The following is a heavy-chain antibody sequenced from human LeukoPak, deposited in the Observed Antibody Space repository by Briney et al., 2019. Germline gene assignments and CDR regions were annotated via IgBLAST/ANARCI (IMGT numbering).Heavy chain of an antibody. CDR3: ARSQGTSYYYYYYMDV. J-gene: IGHJ6*03. CDR2: IIPIFGTA. Sequence: ASVKVSCKASGGTFSSYAISWVRQAPGQGLEWMGGIIPIFGTANYAQKFQGRVTITADESTSTAYMELSSLRSEETAVYYCARSQGTSYYYYYYMDVWGKGTTVTVSS. CDR1: GGTFSSYA. V-gene: IGHV1-69*01.